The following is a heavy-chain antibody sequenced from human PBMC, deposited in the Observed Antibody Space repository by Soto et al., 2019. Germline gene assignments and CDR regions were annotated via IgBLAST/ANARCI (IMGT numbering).Heavy chain of an antibody. CDR2: INTLSSAI. V-gene: IGHV3-11*01. D-gene: IGHD6-19*01. CDR3: ARRLQWQLRPLDS. CDR1: GFIFSDYY. Sequence: QEHLMESGGGLVKPGGSLRLSCAGSGFIFSDYYITWIRRAPGKGLEWVSYINTLSSAIYYADSVKGRFTISRDNAKNSVYLQMNSLRAEDTAVYYCARRLQWQLRPLDSWGRGNLVTVSS. J-gene: IGHJ4*02.